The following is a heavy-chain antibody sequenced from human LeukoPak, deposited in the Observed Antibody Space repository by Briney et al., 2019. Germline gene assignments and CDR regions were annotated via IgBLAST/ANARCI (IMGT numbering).Heavy chain of an antibody. CDR3: ARATTHYYYYYMDV. D-gene: IGHD1-26*01. CDR1: GGSFSGYY. V-gene: IGHV4-34*01. Sequence: SETLSLTCAVYGGSFSGYYWGWIRQPPGKGLEWIGNIYYTGNTYYNSSLKSRVTISVDTSKNQFSLKLSSVTAADTAVYYCARATTHYYYYYMDVWGKGTTVTISS. J-gene: IGHJ6*03. CDR2: IYYTGNT.